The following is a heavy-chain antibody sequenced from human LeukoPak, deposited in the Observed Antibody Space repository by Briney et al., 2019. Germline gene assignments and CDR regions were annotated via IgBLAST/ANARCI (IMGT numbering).Heavy chain of an antibody. D-gene: IGHD2-15*01. V-gene: IGHV3-23*01. J-gene: IGHJ4*02. CDR1: GFTFNNYA. CDR2: ISASGGGT. CDR3: AKDPQRYCSGGSCLYFDY. Sequence: GGSLRLSCAASGFTFNNYAMSWVRQAPGKGLEWVSAISASGGGTNYADSVKGRFIVSRDNSKNTLYLQMNSLRAEDTAVYYCAKDPQRYCSGGSCLYFDYWGQGTLVTVSS.